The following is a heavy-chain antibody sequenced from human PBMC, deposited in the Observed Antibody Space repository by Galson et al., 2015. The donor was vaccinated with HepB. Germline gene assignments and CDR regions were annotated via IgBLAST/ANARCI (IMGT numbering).Heavy chain of an antibody. CDR3: VKVGFSDTTYWSGPFDP. D-gene: IGHD3-3*01. J-gene: IGHJ5*02. Sequence: CAISGDSVSSKNAAWNRIRQSPSRGLEWLGRTYYRTRWNNDFAPSVKSRIAISPDTSKNQISLRLSSVTPEDAAVYYCVKVGFSDTTYWSGPFDPWGQGTLVTVSS. CDR2: TYYRTRWNN. CDR1: GDSVSSKNAA. V-gene: IGHV6-1*01.